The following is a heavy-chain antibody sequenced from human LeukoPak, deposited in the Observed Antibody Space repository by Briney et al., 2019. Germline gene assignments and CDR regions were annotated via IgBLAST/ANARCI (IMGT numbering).Heavy chain of an antibody. CDR3: AREGSSSWERYFDY. J-gene: IGHJ4*02. CDR1: GGSFSGYY. CDR2: INHSGST. D-gene: IGHD6-13*01. V-gene: IGHV4-34*01. Sequence: SETLSLTCAVYGGSFSGYYWSWIRQPPGKGLEWIGEINHSGSTNYNPSLKSRVTISVDTPKNQFSLKLSSVTAADTAVYYCAREGSSSWERYFDYWGQGTLVTVSS.